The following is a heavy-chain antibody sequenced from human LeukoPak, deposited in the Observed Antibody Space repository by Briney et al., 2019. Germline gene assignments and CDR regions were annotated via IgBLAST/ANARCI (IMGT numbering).Heavy chain of an antibody. CDR1: GFTFSDYY. CDR3: ARLRAHYDSSGYYPDY. D-gene: IGHD3-22*01. CDR2: ISSRGSTI. V-gene: IGHV3-11*01. J-gene: IGHJ4*02. Sequence: GGSLRLSCEASGFTFSDYYMSWIRQAPGKGLEWVSYISSRGSTIYYSDSVKGRFTISRDNTKNSLYLQVNSLRAEDTAVYHCARLRAHYDSSGYYPDYWGQGTLVTVSS.